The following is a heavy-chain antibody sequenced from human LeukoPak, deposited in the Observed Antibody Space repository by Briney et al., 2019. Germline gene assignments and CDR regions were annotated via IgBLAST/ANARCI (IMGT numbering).Heavy chain of an antibody. CDR1: GSTFSSYA. CDR2: IIPIFGTA. J-gene: IGHJ4*02. V-gene: IGHV1-69*05. D-gene: IGHD2-21*02. Sequence: SSVKVSYKASGSTFSSYAISWVRQAPGQGLEWMERIIPIFGTANYAQQFQGRVTITTDESTSTAYMELSSLRSEDTAVYYCARDLGGDYYFDYWGQGTLVTVSS. CDR3: ARDLGGDYYFDY.